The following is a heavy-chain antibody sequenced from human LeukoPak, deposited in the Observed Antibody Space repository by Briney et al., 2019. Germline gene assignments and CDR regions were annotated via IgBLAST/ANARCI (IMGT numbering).Heavy chain of an antibody. J-gene: IGHJ4*02. CDR3: ARELSCSSTGCYDY. D-gene: IGHD2-2*01. CDR2: IYYRGST. CDR1: GGSISSGDYY. Sequence: PSETLSLTCTVSGGSISSGDYYWSWIRQPPGKGLEWIGYIYYRGSTYYNPSLKSRVTISVDTSKNQFSLKLSSVTAADTAVYYCARELSCSSTGCYDYWGQGTLVTVSS. V-gene: IGHV4-30-4*01.